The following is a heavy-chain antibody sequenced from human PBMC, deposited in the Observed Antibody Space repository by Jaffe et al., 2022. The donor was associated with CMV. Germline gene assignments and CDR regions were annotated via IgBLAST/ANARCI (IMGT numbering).Heavy chain of an antibody. V-gene: IGHV3-11*06. J-gene: IGHJ5*02. Sequence: QVQLVESGGGLVKPGGSLRLSCAASGFTFSDYYMSWIRQAPGKGLEWVSYISSSSSYTNYADSVKGRFTISRDNAKNSLYLQMNSLRAEDTAVYYCARALFLDCTNGVCLRGWFDPWGQGTLVTVSS. D-gene: IGHD2-8*01. CDR3: ARALFLDCTNGVCLRGWFDP. CDR2: ISSSSSYT. CDR1: GFTFSDYY.